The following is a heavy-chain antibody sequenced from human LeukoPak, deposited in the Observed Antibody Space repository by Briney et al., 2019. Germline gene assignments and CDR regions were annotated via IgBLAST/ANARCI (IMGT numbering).Heavy chain of an antibody. CDR2: IYYSGST. CDR3: ASGRVGIYDY. J-gene: IGHJ4*02. Sequence: SETLSLTRTVSGGSISSGDYYWRWLRQPPGKGPEWIGYIYYSGSTYYNPSLKSRVTISVDTSKNQFSLKLSSVTAADTAVYYCASGRVGIYDYWGQGTLVTVSS. D-gene: IGHD5-12*01. V-gene: IGHV4-30-4*08. CDR1: GGSISSGDYY.